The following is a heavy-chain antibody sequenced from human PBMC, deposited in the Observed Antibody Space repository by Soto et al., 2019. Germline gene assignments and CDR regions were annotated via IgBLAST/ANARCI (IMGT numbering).Heavy chain of an antibody. Sequence: GESLKISCKGSGYSFTNYWIGWVRQMPGKGLEWMGIIYPGDSDTRYTPSFQGQVTISADKSISTAYLQWSSLKASDTAIYYCARHRNNYFLNDAAADAFVFWCQGTMLT. CDR1: GYSFTNYW. CDR2: IYPGDSDT. D-gene: IGHD1-20*01. V-gene: IGHV5-51*01. J-gene: IGHJ3*01. CDR3: ARHRNNYFLNDAAADAFVF.